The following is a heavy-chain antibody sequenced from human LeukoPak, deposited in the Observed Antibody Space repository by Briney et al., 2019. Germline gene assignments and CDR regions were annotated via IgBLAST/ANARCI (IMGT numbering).Heavy chain of an antibody. CDR3: ATAYYYGSGSYYTDY. D-gene: IGHD3-10*01. CDR2: FDPEDGET. CDR1: GYTLTELS. V-gene: IGHV1-24*01. J-gene: IGHJ4*02. Sequence: ASVKVSCKVSGYTLTELSMHWVRQAPGKGLAWMGGFDPEDGETIYAQKFQGRVTMTEDTSTDTAYMELSSLRSEDTAVYYCATAYYYGSGSYYTDYWGQGTLVTVSS.